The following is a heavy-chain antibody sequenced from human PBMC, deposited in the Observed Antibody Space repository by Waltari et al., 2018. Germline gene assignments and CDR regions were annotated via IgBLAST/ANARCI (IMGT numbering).Heavy chain of an antibody. Sequence: HLHESGPGLVKPSETLSLTCIVSGFSISSGYYWGWVRQPPGKGLEWIGSIYHSGNASYNPSLESRVTISGDPSSNQFSLKVRSVTAADTAVYYCARLDYGDNEPLDYWGQGTLVTVSS. CDR3: ARLDYGDNEPLDY. CDR1: GFSISSGYY. D-gene: IGHD4-17*01. V-gene: IGHV4-38-2*02. J-gene: IGHJ4*02. CDR2: IYHSGNA.